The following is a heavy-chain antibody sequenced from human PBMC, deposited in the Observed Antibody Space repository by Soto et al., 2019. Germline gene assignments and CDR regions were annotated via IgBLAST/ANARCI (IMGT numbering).Heavy chain of an antibody. Sequence: SETLSLTCTVPGGSMNSYHWSWIRQPAGKGLEWIGHIHSSGSTNYNPSLKSRVTMSVDTSKNQFSLRLMSVTAADTAVYYCARDQGVAAAGITWFDPWGQGSLVTVSS. J-gene: IGHJ5*02. CDR3: ARDQGVAAAGITWFDP. D-gene: IGHD6-13*01. V-gene: IGHV4-4*07. CDR2: IHSSGST. CDR1: GGSMNSYH.